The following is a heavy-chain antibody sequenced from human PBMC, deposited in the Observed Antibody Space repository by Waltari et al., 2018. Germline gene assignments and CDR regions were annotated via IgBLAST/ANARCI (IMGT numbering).Heavy chain of an antibody. Sequence: QVRLQQWGAGLLQPSETLSLTCAVYGGSFSGYYWGWIRQPPGKGLEWIGESNHGGNTNYNPSLRGRIAMSVETSKNQFSLILKSLTAADTAVYYCVRLEDCSGPGGNCYSGDSFALDVWGQGTTVTVSS. V-gene: IGHV4-34*02. CDR2: SNHGGNT. CDR1: GGSFSGYY. J-gene: IGHJ6*02. CDR3: VRLEDCSGPGGNCYSGDSFALDV. D-gene: IGHD2-15*01.